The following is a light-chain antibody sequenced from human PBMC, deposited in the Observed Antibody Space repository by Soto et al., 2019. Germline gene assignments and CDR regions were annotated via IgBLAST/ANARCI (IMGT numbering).Light chain of an antibody. Sequence: GMSVYLGARRITPVQPASISCRSSQSLVNSNGYSYLDWYLQKPGQSPQLLIYLGSNRATGVPDRFSGSGSGTDFTLTISRLEPEDVELYYCTHPTYQPPTFGGRTNVDIK. CDR3: THPTYQPPT. CDR2: LGS. CDR1: QSLVNSNGYSY. V-gene: IGKV2-28*01. J-gene: IGKJ3*01.